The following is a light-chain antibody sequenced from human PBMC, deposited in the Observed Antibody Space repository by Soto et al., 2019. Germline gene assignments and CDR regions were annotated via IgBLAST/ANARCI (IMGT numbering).Light chain of an antibody. CDR2: AAS. V-gene: IGKV3-15*01. CDR1: QSVARN. CDR3: QQYNNWPDT. Sequence: EKVMTQSPATLSVSLGERATLSCRASQSVARNLAWYQQKPGQAPRLLIYAASTRATGTPARFSGSGSGTEFTLTISSLQSDDFVIYYCQQYNNWPDTFGQGTKVEIK. J-gene: IGKJ1*01.